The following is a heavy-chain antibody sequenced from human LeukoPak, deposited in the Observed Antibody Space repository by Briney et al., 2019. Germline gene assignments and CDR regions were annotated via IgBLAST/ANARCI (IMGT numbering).Heavy chain of an antibody. CDR2: ISGSGGST. Sequence: PGGSLRLSCAASGFTFSGYAMSWVRQAPGKGLEWVSAISGSGGSTYYADSVKGRFTISRDNSKNTLYLQMNSLRAEDTAVYYCNYDSSGRAPYYFDYWGQGTLVTVSS. CDR1: GFTFSGYA. CDR3: NYDSSGRAPYYFDY. J-gene: IGHJ4*02. D-gene: IGHD3-22*01. V-gene: IGHV3-23*01.